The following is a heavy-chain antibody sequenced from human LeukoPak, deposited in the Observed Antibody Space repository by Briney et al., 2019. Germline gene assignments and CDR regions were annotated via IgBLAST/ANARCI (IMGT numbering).Heavy chain of an antibody. J-gene: IGHJ4*02. CDR3: ARGNGGNSFDY. Sequence: SETLSLTCTVSGGSISSYYWSWPRQAPGEGLGWSGYIYHSGGTNYNPSLKSRVSISVDKSKNQFSLKLSSVTAADTDVYYCARGNGGNSFDYWGEGTLVTVSS. CDR2: IYHSGGT. V-gene: IGHV4-59*01. D-gene: IGHD4-23*01. CDR1: GGSISSYY.